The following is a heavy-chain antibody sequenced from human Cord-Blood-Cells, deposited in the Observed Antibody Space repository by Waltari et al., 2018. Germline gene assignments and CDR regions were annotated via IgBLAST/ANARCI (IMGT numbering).Heavy chain of an antibody. CDR3: ARAPKGGQLLNWFDP. V-gene: IGHV4-59*11. CDR2: IYYSGST. CDR1: GGSISSHY. J-gene: IGHJ5*02. D-gene: IGHD2-2*01. Sequence: QVQLQESGPGLVKPSETLSLTCTVSGGSISSHYWSWIRQPPGKGLEWIGYIYYSGSTNYNPPLTSRVTISVDTSKNQFSLKLSSVTAADTAVYYCARAPKGGQLLNWFDPWGQGTLVTVSS.